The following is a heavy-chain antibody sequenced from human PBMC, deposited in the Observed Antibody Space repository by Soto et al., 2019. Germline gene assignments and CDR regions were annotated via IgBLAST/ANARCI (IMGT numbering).Heavy chain of an antibody. Sequence: SETLSLTCAVYGGSFSGYYWSWIRQPPGKGLEWIGEINHSGSTNYNPSLKSRVTISVDTSKNQFSLKLSSVTAADTAVYYCARGGDTRRGYYMDVWGKGTTVTVSS. J-gene: IGHJ6*03. V-gene: IGHV4-34*01. CDR1: GGSFSGYY. CDR2: INHSGST. D-gene: IGHD4-17*01. CDR3: ARGGDTRRGYYMDV.